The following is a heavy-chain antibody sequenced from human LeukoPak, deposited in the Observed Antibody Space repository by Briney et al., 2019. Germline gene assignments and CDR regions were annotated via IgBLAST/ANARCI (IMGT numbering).Heavy chain of an antibody. CDR3: TIPQGYSSGWYTPLDAFDI. J-gene: IGHJ3*02. CDR1: GFTFGDYA. CDR2: IRSKAYGGTT. V-gene: IGHV3-49*04. Sequence: GGSLRLSCTASGFTFGDYAMSWVRQAPGKGLEWVGFIRSKAYGGTTEYAASVKGRFTISRDDSKSIAYLQMNSLKTEDTAVYYCTIPQGYSSGWYTPLDAFDIWGQGTMVTVSS. D-gene: IGHD6-19*01.